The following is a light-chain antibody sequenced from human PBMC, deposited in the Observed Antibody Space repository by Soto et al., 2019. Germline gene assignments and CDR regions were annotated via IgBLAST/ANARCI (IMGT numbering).Light chain of an antibody. CDR1: SSDVGSFNL. CDR3: TSYAGSNIPVL. Sequence: QSALTQPASVSGSPGQSITFSCTGSSSDVGSFNLVSWYQQYPGKAPKLILYEVNKRPSGVSNRFSGSKSGNTASLTISGLQGEDEADYYCTSYAGSNIPVLFGGGTKLTVL. V-gene: IGLV2-23*02. J-gene: IGLJ2*01. CDR2: EVN.